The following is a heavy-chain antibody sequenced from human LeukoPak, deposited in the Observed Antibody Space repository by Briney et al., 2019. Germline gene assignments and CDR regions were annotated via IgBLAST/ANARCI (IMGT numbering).Heavy chain of an antibody. J-gene: IGHJ4*02. Sequence: GGSLRLSCAASGFTFSSYAMNWVRQAPGKGLDWVSSISNSGRSPYYADSVMGRFTVSRDNSKNTLYLQMNSLRAEDTAIYYCAKDRQSYTSYDYFDSWGQGSLVTVSS. V-gene: IGHV3-23*01. CDR2: ISNSGRSP. CDR1: GFTFSSYA. D-gene: IGHD3-16*01. CDR3: AKDRQSYTSYDYFDS.